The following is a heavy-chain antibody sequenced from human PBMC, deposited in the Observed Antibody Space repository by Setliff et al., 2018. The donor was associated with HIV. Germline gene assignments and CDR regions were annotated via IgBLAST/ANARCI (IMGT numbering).Heavy chain of an antibody. D-gene: IGHD6-19*01. J-gene: IGHJ5*02. V-gene: IGHV4-39*01. Sequence: SETLSLTCTVSGGSISSSSYYWGWIRQPPGKGLEWIGSIYYSGSTYHNPSLKSRVTISVDTSKNQFSLKLSPVTAADTAVYYCARLRREEQWLVRGWFDPWGQGTLVTVSS. CDR2: IYYSGST. CDR3: ARLRREEQWLVRGWFDP. CDR1: GGSISSSSYY.